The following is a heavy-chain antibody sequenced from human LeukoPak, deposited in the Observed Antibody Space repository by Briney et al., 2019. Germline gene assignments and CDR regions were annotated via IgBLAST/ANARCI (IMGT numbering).Heavy chain of an antibody. Sequence: SETLSLTCTVSGGSISGYYWSWIRQSPEKGLEWIGYIYYTGSTNYSPSLKSRLTISLDTSKNQFSLKLTSVTAADTAVYYCARHYVFVRGGSSFDYWGQGTLVTVSS. CDR2: IYYTGST. J-gene: IGHJ4*02. CDR1: GGSISGYY. D-gene: IGHD3-16*01. CDR3: ARHYVFVRGGSSFDY. V-gene: IGHV4-59*08.